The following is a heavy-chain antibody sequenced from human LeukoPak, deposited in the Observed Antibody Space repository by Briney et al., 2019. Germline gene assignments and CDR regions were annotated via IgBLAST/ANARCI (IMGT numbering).Heavy chain of an antibody. CDR3: SRGSAWLSVY. D-gene: IGHD6-19*01. CDR2: ISGGTT. Sequence: GGSLRLSCTASGFTFGDYLMSWFRQAPGKGLEWIGFISGGTTEYAASVKGRFTISRDDSTSIAYLQMNSLTTEDTAVYYCSRGSAWLSVYWGQGTLVTVSS. J-gene: IGHJ4*02. CDR1: GFTFGDYL. V-gene: IGHV3-49*03.